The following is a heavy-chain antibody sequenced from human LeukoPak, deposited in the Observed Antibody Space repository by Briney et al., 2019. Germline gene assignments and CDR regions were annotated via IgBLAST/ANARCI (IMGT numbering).Heavy chain of an antibody. CDR2: TTPKYSAS. CDR3: VRPDRIFGVPAAFDA. D-gene: IGHD3-3*02. Sequence: GASVKVSCKASGGSFSDYPINWVRQAPGQGLEWLGGTTPKYSASNYAQAFQGRVTITADESTNTVYMEMSGLRPDDTAVYYCVRPDRIFGVPAAFDAWGQGTLVAVSS. CDR1: GGSFSDYP. V-gene: IGHV1-69*13. J-gene: IGHJ3*01.